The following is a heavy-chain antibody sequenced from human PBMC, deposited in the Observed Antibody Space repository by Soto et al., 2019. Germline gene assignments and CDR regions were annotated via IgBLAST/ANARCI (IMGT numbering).Heavy chain of an antibody. D-gene: IGHD6-19*01. CDR2: IYYSGST. Sequence: KGLEEIGYIYYSGSTNYNPSLKCQVTISVDTSSNQFTLKLSSVTAADTAGYYCARGDGRAVAGLYYWGQGTLV. V-gene: IGHV4-59*01. J-gene: IGHJ4*02. CDR3: ARGDGRAVAGLYY.